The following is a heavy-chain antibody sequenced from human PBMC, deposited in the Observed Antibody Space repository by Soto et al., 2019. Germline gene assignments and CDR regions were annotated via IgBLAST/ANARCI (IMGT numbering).Heavy chain of an antibody. Sequence: QVQLVESGGGVVQPGRSLTLSCAASGFSFTSYGMHWVRQAPGKGLDWVALISSDGSNKYYPDSVKGRFTISRDNSKNTLSMQMNRLRSEDTAVYYCAAGLYFFDYCGQGTLVTVSS. CDR3: AAGLYFFDY. CDR2: ISSDGSNK. V-gene: IGHV3-30*03. J-gene: IGHJ4*02. CDR1: GFSFTSYG. D-gene: IGHD6-13*01.